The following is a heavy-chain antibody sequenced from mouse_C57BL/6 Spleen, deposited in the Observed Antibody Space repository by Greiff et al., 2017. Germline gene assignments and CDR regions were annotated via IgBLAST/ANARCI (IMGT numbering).Heavy chain of an antibody. J-gene: IGHJ2*01. CDR2: ILPGSGST. CDR1: GYTFTGYW. CDR3: ARPYGSSYRDYFDY. Sequence: QVQLQQSGAELMKPGASVKLSCKATGYTFTGYWIEWVKQRPGHGLEWIGEILPGSGSTNYNEKFKGKATFTADTSSTTAYMHLSSLTAEDSAIYDCARPYGSSYRDYFDYWGQGTTLTVSS. V-gene: IGHV1-9*01. D-gene: IGHD1-1*01.